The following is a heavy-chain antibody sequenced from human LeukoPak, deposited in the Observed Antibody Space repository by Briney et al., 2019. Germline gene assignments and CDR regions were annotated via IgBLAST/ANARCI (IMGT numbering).Heavy chain of an antibody. CDR3: ARGRKYYYYYMDV. CDR1: GGSLSSGGYY. Sequence: SETLSLTCTVSGGSLSSGGYYWSWIRQPPGKGLEWIGYIYHSGSTYYNPSLKSRVTISVDRSKNQFSLKLSSVTAADTAVYYCARGRKYYYYYMDVWGKGTTVTVSS. J-gene: IGHJ6*03. V-gene: IGHV4-30-2*01. CDR2: IYHSGST.